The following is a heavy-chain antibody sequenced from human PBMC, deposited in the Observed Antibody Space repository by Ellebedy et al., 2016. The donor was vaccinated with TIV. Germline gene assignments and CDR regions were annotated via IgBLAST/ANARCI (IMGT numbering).Heavy chain of an antibody. Sequence: GESLKISCAASGFTFSSYGMHWVRQAPGKGLEWVAVIWYDGSNKYYADSVKGRFTISRDNSKNTLYLQMNSLRAEDTAVYYCAASPQWERPHDAFDIWGQGTMVTVSS. CDR1: GFTFSSYG. V-gene: IGHV3-33*01. D-gene: IGHD1-26*01. CDR2: IWYDGSNK. CDR3: AASPQWERPHDAFDI. J-gene: IGHJ3*02.